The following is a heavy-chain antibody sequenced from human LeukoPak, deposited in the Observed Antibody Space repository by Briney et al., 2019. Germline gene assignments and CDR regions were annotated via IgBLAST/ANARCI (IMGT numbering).Heavy chain of an antibody. CDR3: ARGGGIASTNWFDP. V-gene: IGHV1-2*02. CDR2: INPNSGGT. CDR1: GYTFTGYY. J-gene: IGHJ5*02. Sequence: ASVKVSCKASGYTFTGYYMHWVRQAPGQGLEWMGWINPNSGGTNYAQKFQGRVTMTRDTSISTAYMELSRLRADDTAVYYCARGGGIASTNWFDPWGQGTLVTVSS. D-gene: IGHD6-13*01.